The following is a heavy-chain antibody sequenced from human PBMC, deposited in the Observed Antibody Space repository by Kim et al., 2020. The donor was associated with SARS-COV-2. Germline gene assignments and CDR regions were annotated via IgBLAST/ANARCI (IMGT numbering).Heavy chain of an antibody. Sequence: SETLSLTCTVSGGSISSGGYYWSWIRQHPGKGLEWIGYIYYSGSTYYNPSLKSRVTISVDTSKNQFSLKLSSVTAADTAVYYCAREYGGATYYYYGMDVWGQGTTVTVSS. J-gene: IGHJ6*02. CDR1: GGSISSGGYY. CDR2: IYYSGST. CDR3: AREYGGATYYYYGMDV. D-gene: IGHD2-21*01. V-gene: IGHV4-31*03.